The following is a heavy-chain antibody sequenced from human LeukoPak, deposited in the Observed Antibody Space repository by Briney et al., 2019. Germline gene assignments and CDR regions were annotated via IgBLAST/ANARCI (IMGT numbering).Heavy chain of an antibody. CDR3: ARAPRGYSYDFDY. Sequence: SENLSLNCTGSGGSISSYYWSSIRQPPGKGLEWIGYIYYSGSTNYNPALKSRVTISVDTSKNQFSLKLSSVTAADTAVYYCARAPRGYSYDFDYWGQGTLVTVSS. V-gene: IGHV4-59*01. CDR1: GGSISSYY. D-gene: IGHD5-18*01. CDR2: IYYSGST. J-gene: IGHJ4*02.